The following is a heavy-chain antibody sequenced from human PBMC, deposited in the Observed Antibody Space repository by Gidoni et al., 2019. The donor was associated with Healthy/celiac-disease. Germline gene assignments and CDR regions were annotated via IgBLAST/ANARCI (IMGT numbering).Heavy chain of an antibody. J-gene: IGHJ6*02. CDR2: IKKDGSEK. CDR3: ARDRRYPVLSYYGMDV. V-gene: IGHV3-7*01. D-gene: IGHD1-1*01. Sequence: ELQLVESGGGLVQPGGSLSLSCAASGFTFSSYWMSWVRQAPGKGLEWVANIKKDGSEKYYVDSVKGRFTISRDNAKNSLYLQMNSLRAEDTAVYYCARDRRYPVLSYYGMDVWGQGTTVTVSS. CDR1: GFTFSSYW.